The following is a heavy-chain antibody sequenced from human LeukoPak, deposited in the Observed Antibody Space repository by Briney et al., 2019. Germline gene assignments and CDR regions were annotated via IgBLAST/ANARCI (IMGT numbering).Heavy chain of an antibody. CDR1: GFTFDDYA. CDR3: AKDRDGGYYGSSGYPDY. Sequence: GGSLRLSCAASGFTFDDYAMHWVGQASGKGLEWVSLISGDGGSTYYADSVKGRFTISRDNSKNSLYLQMNSLRTEDTALYYCAKDRDGGYYGSSGYPDYWGQGTLVTVSS. CDR2: ISGDGGST. D-gene: IGHD3-22*01. V-gene: IGHV3-43*02. J-gene: IGHJ4*02.